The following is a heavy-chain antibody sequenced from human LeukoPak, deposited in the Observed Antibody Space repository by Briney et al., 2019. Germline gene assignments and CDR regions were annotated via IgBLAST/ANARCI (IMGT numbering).Heavy chain of an antibody. CDR3: GRQESCSNSNCKRWLDP. Sequence: SETLSLTCAVSGYSISSGYYWGWIRQPPGEGLEWIASIYHNGDTYYNSSLKSRVTISVDTSKNQFSLKVSSVTAADTALYYCGRQESCSNSNCKRWLDPWGQGTVVTVSS. D-gene: IGHD2-2*01. CDR1: GYSISSGYY. CDR2: IYHNGDT. V-gene: IGHV4-38-2*01. J-gene: IGHJ5*02.